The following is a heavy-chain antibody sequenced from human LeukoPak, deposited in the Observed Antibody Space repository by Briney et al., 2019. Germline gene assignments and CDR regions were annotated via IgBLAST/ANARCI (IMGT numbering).Heavy chain of an antibody. CDR1: GYTFTSYD. CDR2: MNPNSGNT. J-gene: IGHJ6*03. D-gene: IGHD6-13*01. V-gene: IGHV1-8*01. Sequence: GASVKVSCKASGYTFTSYDINWVRQATGQGLEWMGWMNPNSGNTGYAQKFQGRVTMTRNTSISTAYMELSSLRSEDTAVYYCARVWSSSWSAYYYYYYMDVWGKGTTVTISS. CDR3: ARVWSSSWSAYYYYYYMDV.